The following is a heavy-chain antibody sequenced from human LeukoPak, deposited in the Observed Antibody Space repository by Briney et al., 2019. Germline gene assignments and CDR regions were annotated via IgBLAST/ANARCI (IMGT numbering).Heavy chain of an antibody. CDR2: IKQDGSEK. D-gene: IGHD5-12*01. V-gene: IGHV3-7*01. CDR3: ARAQHIVATKYYYYYYGMDV. CDR1: GFTFKSYS. Sequence: GGSLRLPCTVSGFTFKSYSMTWVRQAPGKGLEWVANIKQDGSEKYYVDSVKGLFTISRDNAKNSLYLQMNSLRAEDTAVYYCARAQHIVATKYYYYYYGMDVWGQGTTVTVSS. J-gene: IGHJ6*02.